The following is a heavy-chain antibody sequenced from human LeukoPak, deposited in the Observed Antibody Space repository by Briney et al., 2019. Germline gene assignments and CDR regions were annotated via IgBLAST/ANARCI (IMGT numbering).Heavy chain of an antibody. CDR1: GFTFDNHC. CDR2: INWDGGST. CDR3: ARNVGCGYYYYFDY. D-gene: IGHD3-22*01. V-gene: IGHV3-20*04. Sequence: AGGSLRLSCAASGFTFDNHCMSWVRQAPGKGLEWVAAINWDGGSTGYAGSVKGRFTISRDNAKNSLYLQMNSLRAEDTALYYCARNVGCGYYYYFDYWGQGTLLTVSS. J-gene: IGHJ4*02.